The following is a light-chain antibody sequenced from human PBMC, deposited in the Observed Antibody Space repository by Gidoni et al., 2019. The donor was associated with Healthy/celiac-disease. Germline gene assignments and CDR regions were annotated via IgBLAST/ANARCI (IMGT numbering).Light chain of an antibody. J-gene: IGKJ2*01. CDR2: AAS. Sequence: DRVTITCRASQSISSYLNWYQQKPGKAPKLLIYAASSLQSGAPSRFSGSGSGTEFTLTISSLQPEDFATYYCQQSYSTLMYTFGQGTKLEIK. CDR1: QSISSY. V-gene: IGKV1-39*01. CDR3: QQSYSTLMYT.